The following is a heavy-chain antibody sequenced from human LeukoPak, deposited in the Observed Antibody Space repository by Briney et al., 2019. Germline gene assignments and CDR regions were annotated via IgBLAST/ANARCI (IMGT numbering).Heavy chain of an antibody. CDR2: MNPNSGNT. Sequence: ASVKVSCKASGYTFTSYDFNWLRQATGQGLEWMGWMNPNSGNTGYAQKFQGRVTMTRNTSISTAYMELSSLRSEDTAVYYCARAYTAMVNNWFDPWGQGTLVTVSS. CDR3: ARAYTAMVNNWFDP. CDR1: GYTFTSYD. V-gene: IGHV1-8*01. D-gene: IGHD5-18*01. J-gene: IGHJ5*02.